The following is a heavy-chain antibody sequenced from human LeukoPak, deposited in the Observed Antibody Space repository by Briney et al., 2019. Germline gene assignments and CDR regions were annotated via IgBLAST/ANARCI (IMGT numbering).Heavy chain of an antibody. J-gene: IGHJ3*02. CDR1: GFTFSNYA. D-gene: IGHD6-13*01. CDR3: ARTAVLVAAAGFFRQKDGYWYAFDI. V-gene: IGHV3-23*01. Sequence: GGSLRLSCAASGFTFSNYAMSWVRQDPGKGLEWVTAISGSGDNTHYADSVKGRFTISRDNSKNTLFLQMNSLRAEDTAVYYCARTAVLVAAAGFFRQKDGYWYAFDIWGQGAMVTVSS. CDR2: ISGSGDNT.